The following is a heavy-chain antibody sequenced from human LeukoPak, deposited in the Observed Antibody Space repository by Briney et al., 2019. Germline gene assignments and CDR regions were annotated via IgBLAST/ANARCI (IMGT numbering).Heavy chain of an antibody. D-gene: IGHD3-22*01. CDR3: VRDLGYYDSSGYPTHFDY. V-gene: IGHV1-46*01. J-gene: IGHJ4*02. CDR2: INPGSDST. CDR1: GYTFTSYF. Sequence: ASVKVSCKASGYTFTSYFIHWVRQAPGQELEWMGIINPGSDSTTYTQKFRDRVTMTRDKSTSTVNMELSSLRSENTAVYYCVRDLGYYDSSGYPTHFDYWGQGTLVTVSS.